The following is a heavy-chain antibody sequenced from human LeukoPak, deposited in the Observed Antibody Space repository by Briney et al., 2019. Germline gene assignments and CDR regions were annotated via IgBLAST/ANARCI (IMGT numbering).Heavy chain of an antibody. J-gene: IGHJ4*02. CDR3: AKGGDGYSYFDY. V-gene: IGHV3-66*01. CDR2: IYSGGST. Sequence: GGSLRLSCAASGFTVSSNYMSWIRQAPGKGLEWVSVIYSGGSTYYADSVKGRFTISRDNSKNTLYLQMNSLRAEDTAVYYCAKGGDGYSYFDYWGQGTLVTVSS. CDR1: GFTVSSNY. D-gene: IGHD5-24*01.